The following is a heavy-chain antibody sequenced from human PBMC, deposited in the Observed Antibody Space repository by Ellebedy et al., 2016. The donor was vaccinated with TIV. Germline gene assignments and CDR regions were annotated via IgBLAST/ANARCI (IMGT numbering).Heavy chain of an antibody. D-gene: IGHD3-16*01. CDR3: AKDQVGGDGRWVFDL. CDR1: GFIFSSYA. J-gene: IGHJ3*01. CDR2: IYRGGTKT. V-gene: IGHV3-23*03. Sequence: GESLKISCAASGFIFSSYAMSWVRQTPGKGLEWVSGIYRGGTKTYYADSVKGRFTISRDNSKNTMYLEMNSLRAEDTAIYYCAKDQVGGDGRWVFDLWGQGTMVTVSS.